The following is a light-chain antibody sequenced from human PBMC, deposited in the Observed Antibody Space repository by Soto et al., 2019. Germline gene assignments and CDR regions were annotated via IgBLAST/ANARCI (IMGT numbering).Light chain of an antibody. CDR2: DTS. CDR1: QSVFTS. V-gene: IGKV3-11*01. J-gene: IGKJ4*01. CDR3: QQRNSWPLT. Sequence: EIVLTQSPATLSLSPGERATLSCRASQSVFTSLAWFQQKPGQAPKLLISDTSNRATGIPARFSGSGSGTDFTLTIGSLEPEDFAVYYCQQRNSWPLTFGGGTKVDIK.